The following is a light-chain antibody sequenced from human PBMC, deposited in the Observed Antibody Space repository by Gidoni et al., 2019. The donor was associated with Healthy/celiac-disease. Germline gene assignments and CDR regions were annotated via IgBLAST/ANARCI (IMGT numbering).Light chain of an antibody. Sequence: DIQMTQSPSSLSASVGDRVTITCQASQDISNYLNWYQQKPGKAPKLLIYDASNLETGVPSRFSGSGSGTDFTCTISSLQPEDIATYYCQQYDNLPPKITFGPGTKVDIK. V-gene: IGKV1-33*01. J-gene: IGKJ3*01. CDR1: QDISNY. CDR2: DAS. CDR3: QQYDNLPPKIT.